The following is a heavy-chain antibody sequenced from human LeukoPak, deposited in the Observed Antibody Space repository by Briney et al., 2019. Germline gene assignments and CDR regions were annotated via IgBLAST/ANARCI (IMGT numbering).Heavy chain of an antibody. CDR3: AKDSESSSFDY. D-gene: IGHD2-2*01. CDR2: ISHDGSNK. V-gene: IGHV3-30*18. Sequence: GGSLRLSCAASGFTFSNYGMHWVRQAPGKGLEWVAVISHDGSNKYYADSVKGRFTISRDNSKNTLYLQMNSLRAEDTAVYYCAKDSESSSFDYWGQGTLVTVSS. CDR1: GFTFSNYG. J-gene: IGHJ4*02.